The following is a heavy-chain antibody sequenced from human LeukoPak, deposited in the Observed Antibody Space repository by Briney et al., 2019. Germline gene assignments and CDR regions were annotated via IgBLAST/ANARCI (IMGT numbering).Heavy chain of an antibody. CDR3: AATKWYYYDSSGYSFIDWDY. V-gene: IGHV1-24*01. J-gene: IGHJ4*02. D-gene: IGHD3-22*01. CDR2: FDPEDGET. CDR1: GYTLTELS. Sequence: ASVKVSCKVSGYTLTELSMHWVRRAPGKGLEWMGGFDPEDGETIYAQKFQGRVTMTEDTSTDTAYMELSSLRSEDTAVYYCAATKWYYYDSSGYSFIDWDYWGQGTLVTVSS.